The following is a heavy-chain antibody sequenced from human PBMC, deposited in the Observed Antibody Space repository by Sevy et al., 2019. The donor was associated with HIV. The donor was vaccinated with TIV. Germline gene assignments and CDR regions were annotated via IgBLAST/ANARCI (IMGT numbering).Heavy chain of an antibody. CDR3: ARAGEIVVVPAATHWYFDL. V-gene: IGHV1-18*01. D-gene: IGHD2-2*01. J-gene: IGHJ2*01. Sequence: ASVKVSCKASGYTFTSYGISWVRQAPGQGLEWMGWISAYNGNTNYAQKLQGRVTMTTDTSTSTAYMELRSLRSDDTAVYYCARAGEIVVVPAATHWYFDLWGRGTLVTVSS. CDR2: ISAYNGNT. CDR1: GYTFTSYG.